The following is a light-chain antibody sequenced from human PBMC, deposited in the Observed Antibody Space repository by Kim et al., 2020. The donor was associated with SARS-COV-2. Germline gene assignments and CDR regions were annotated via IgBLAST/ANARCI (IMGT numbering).Light chain of an antibody. CDR2: QDN. V-gene: IGLV3-1*01. Sequence: KYTCWYQQKPGQSPVLVIYQDNKRPSGIPERFSGSNSGNTATLTITATQAMDEADYYCQAWDSDAAHVVFGGGTQLTVL. CDR1: KY. CDR3: QAWDSDAAHVV. J-gene: IGLJ2*01.